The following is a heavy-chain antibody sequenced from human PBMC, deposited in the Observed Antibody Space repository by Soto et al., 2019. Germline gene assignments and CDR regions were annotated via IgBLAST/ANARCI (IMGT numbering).Heavy chain of an antibody. V-gene: IGHV4-31*03. CDR3: ARGETYYHDSSGYFWFDH. CDR1: GGSISSGGYY. Sequence: SETLSLTCTVSGGSISSGGYYWSWIRQHPGKGLEWIGYIYYSGSTYYNPSLKSRVTISVDMSKNQFSLELSSVTAADTAVYYCARGETYYHDSSGYFWFDHWGQGTLVTVSS. CDR2: IYYSGST. D-gene: IGHD3-22*01. J-gene: IGHJ5*02.